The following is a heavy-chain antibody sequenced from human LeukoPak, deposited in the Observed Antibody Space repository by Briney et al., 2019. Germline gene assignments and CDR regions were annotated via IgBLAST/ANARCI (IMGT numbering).Heavy chain of an antibody. Sequence: ASVKVSCTASGYTFTGYYMHWVRQAPGQGLEWMGRINPNSGGTNYAQKFQGRVTMTRDTSISTAYMELSRLRSDDTAVYYCASGYNWNDEAFDYWGQGTLVTVSS. J-gene: IGHJ4*02. CDR1: GYTFTGYY. CDR2: INPNSGGT. D-gene: IGHD1-1*01. V-gene: IGHV1-2*06. CDR3: ASGYNWNDEAFDY.